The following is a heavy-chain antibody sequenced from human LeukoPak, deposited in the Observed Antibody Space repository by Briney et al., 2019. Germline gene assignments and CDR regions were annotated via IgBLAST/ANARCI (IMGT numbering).Heavy chain of an antibody. D-gene: IGHD3-22*01. CDR1: GGSISSYY. Sequence: PSETLSLTCTVSGGSISSYYWSWIRQPPGKGLEWIGYIYYSGSTNYNPSLKSRVTISVDTSKNQFSLKLSSVTAADTAVYYCARVYDSSGYYDKFFDYWGQGTLVTVSS. CDR2: IYYSGST. CDR3: ARVYDSSGYYDKFFDY. J-gene: IGHJ4*02. V-gene: IGHV4-59*01.